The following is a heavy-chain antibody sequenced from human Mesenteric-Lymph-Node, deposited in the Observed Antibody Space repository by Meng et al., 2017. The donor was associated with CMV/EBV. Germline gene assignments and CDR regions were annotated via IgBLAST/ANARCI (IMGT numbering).Heavy chain of an antibody. D-gene: IGHD6-13*01. CDR1: AFTFSTFG. V-gene: IGHV3-30*02. Sequence: GGSLRLSCAASAFTFSTFGMHWVRQAPGKGLEWVAFIRYDGSNKYYADSVKGRFTISRDNSKNTLYLQMNSLRAEDTALYFCAKASSSSPRAFDIWGQGTMVTVSS. CDR3: AKASSSSPRAFDI. J-gene: IGHJ3*02. CDR2: IRYDGSNK.